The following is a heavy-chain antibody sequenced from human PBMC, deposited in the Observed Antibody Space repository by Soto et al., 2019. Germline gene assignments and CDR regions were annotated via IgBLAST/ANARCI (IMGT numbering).Heavy chain of an antibody. CDR3: ARTSRFDY. D-gene: IGHD6-6*01. J-gene: IGHJ4*02. Sequence: QVLLQQWGAGLLKPSETLSLTCAVYGVSFSNYYWSWIRQPPGKGLEWIGQINHSGSTNYNPSLKIRVTISVDTSKNQFSLNLSSVTAADTAVYYCARTSRFDYWGQGTLVTVSS. CDR2: INHSGST. V-gene: IGHV4-34*01. CDR1: GVSFSNYY.